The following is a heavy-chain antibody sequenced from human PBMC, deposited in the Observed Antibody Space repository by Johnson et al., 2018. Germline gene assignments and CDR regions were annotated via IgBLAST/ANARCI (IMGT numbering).Heavy chain of an antibody. CDR1: GGSFSGYY. V-gene: IGHV4-34*01. Sequence: QVQLQQGGAGLLKPSEPLVLICAVYGGSFSGYYWSWIRQPPGKGLEWIGEINHSGSTNYNPSLKSRVTISVDTSKNQFSLKLSSVTAPDTAVYYCAREKQQLVLDAFDIWGQGTMVTVSS. CDR2: INHSGST. CDR3: AREKQQLVLDAFDI. D-gene: IGHD6-13*01. J-gene: IGHJ3*02.